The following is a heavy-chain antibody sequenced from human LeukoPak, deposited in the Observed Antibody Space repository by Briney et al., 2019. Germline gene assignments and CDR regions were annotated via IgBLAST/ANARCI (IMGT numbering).Heavy chain of an antibody. V-gene: IGHV4-39*07. CDR2: IYYSGST. CDR3: ARAEGVYSTPVWFDP. J-gene: IGHJ5*02. D-gene: IGHD6-13*01. CDR1: GGSISSSSYY. Sequence: SETLSLTCSVSGGSISSSSYYWGWIRQPPGKGLEWIGSIYYSGSTYYNPSLKSRVTISVDTSKNQFSLRLSSVTAADTAVYYCARAEGVYSTPVWFDPWGQGTLVTVSS.